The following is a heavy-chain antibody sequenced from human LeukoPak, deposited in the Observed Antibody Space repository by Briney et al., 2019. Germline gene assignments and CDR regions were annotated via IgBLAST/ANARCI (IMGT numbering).Heavy chain of an antibody. CDR1: GFTVSSTY. D-gene: IGHD2-2*02. Sequence: GGSLRLSCAASGFTVSSTYMSWVRRAPGKGLECVSIIYSGGSTYDADSVKGRFTISRDNSKNTLYLQMNSLRAEDTAVYYCATYCTSPSCYRAFDYWGQGTLVPVSS. J-gene: IGHJ4*02. V-gene: IGHV3-66*01. CDR3: ATYCTSPSCYRAFDY. CDR2: IYSGGST.